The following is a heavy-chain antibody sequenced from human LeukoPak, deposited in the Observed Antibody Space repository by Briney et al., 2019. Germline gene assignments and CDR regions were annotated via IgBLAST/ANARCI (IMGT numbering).Heavy chain of an antibody. V-gene: IGHV3-43*01. J-gene: IGHJ3*01. CDR1: GFTFDDYT. CDR2: ISWDGGST. Sequence: GGSLRLSCAASGFTFDDYTMHWVRQAPGKGLEWVSLISWDGGSTYYADSVKGRFTISRDNSKNTLYLQMNSLRAEDTAVYYRASAIAVADWGQGTMVTVSS. D-gene: IGHD6-19*01. CDR3: ASAIAVAD.